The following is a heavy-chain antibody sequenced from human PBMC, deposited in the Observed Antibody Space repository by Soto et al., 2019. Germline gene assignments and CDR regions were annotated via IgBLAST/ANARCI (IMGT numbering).Heavy chain of an antibody. D-gene: IGHD3-10*01. CDR3: AREDITMVRGVIRIYYGMDV. CDR2: IYYSGST. Sequence: QVQLQESGPGLVKPSQTLSLTCTVSGGSISSGDYYWSWIRQPPGKGLEWIGYIYYSGSTYYNPSLKSRVTISVDTSKNPFSLKLSSVTAADTAVYYCAREDITMVRGVIRIYYGMDVWGQGTTVTVSS. V-gene: IGHV4-30-4*01. CDR1: GGSISSGDYY. J-gene: IGHJ6*02.